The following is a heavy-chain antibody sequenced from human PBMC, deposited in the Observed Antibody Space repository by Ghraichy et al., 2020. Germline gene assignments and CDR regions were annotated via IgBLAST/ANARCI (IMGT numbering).Heavy chain of an antibody. J-gene: IGHJ6*02. D-gene: IGHD3-9*01. CDR3: AKPDPRLGITGWAYNMDV. Sequence: GESLNISCVASGFTFANSVMTWVRQPPGKGLEWVSSINGSGNNPSYADSVKGRFTISRDNSKNTLYLQMTTLRAEDAAVYYCAKPDPRLGITGWAYNMDVWGQGTTVTVSS. V-gene: IGHV3-23*01. CDR2: INGSGNNP. CDR1: GFTFANSV.